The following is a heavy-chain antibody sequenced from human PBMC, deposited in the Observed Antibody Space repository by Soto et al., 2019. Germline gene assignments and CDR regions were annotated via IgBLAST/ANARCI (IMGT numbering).Heavy chain of an antibody. V-gene: IGHV3-33*01. D-gene: IGHD3-22*01. CDR1: GFTFSSYG. CDR3: ARGAVYDSPRAFDI. J-gene: IGHJ3*02. Sequence: GGSLRLSCAASGFTFSSYGMHWGRQAPGKGLEWVAVIWYDGSNKYYADSVKGRFTISRDNSKDTLYLQMNSLRAEDTAVYYCARGAVYDSPRAFDIWGQGTMVTVSS. CDR2: IWYDGSNK.